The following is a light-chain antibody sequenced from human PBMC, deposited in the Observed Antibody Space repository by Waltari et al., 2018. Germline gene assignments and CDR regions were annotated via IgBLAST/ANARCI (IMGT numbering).Light chain of an antibody. CDR3: CSYAGSSTLV. CDR2: EDS. V-gene: IGLV2-23*01. CDR1: SSDVGSHNL. Sequence: HSALTQPASVSGSPGQSITISCTGTSSDVGSHNLVSWYQQHPDKAPKLMIYEDSKRPSGVSNRFSGSKSGNTASLTISGLQAEDEADYYCCSYAGSSTLVFGGGTKLTVL. J-gene: IGLJ3*02.